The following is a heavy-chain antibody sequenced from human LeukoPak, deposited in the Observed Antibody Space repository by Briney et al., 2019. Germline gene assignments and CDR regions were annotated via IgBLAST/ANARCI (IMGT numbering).Heavy chain of an antibody. D-gene: IGHD3-10*01. V-gene: IGHV3-73*01. CDR1: GFTFSGSA. CDR3: AMVRGSYYSY. Sequence: PGGSLRLSCAASGFTFSGSAMHWVRQASGKGLEWVSRIRSKANSYATAYAASVKGRFTISRDDSKNTAYLQMNSLKTEDTAVYYCAMVRGSYYSYWGQGTLVTVSS. CDR2: IRSKANSYAT. J-gene: IGHJ4*02.